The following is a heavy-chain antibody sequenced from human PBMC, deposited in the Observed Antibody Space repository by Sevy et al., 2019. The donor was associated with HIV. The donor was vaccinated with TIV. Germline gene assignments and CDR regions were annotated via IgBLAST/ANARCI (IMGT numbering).Heavy chain of an antibody. J-gene: IGHJ4*02. CDR2: VYYSVPT. D-gene: IGHD6-6*01. CDR3: ARTYSTSPDTEYYFDY. V-gene: IGHV4-39*01. CDR1: GGSISSSSFY. Sequence: SETLSLTCTVSGGSISSSSFYWGWIRQPPGKGLEWIGSVYYSVPTYFNPSLKSRVTISVDTSKNQFSLRLSSLTAADTALYYCARTYSTSPDTEYYFDYWGQGTLVTVSS.